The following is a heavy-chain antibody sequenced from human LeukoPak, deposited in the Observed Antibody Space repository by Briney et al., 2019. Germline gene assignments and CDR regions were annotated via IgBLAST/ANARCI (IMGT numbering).Heavy chain of an antibody. CDR2: ISYDGSGK. D-gene: IGHD5-24*01. V-gene: IGHV3-30*19. Sequence: GGSLRLSCEGSGFTFSNYWMTWVRQAPGKGLEWVAVISYDGSGKYYADSVKGRFTISRDNSKNTLYLQMNSLRAEDTAMYYCARGPLTGRWPDMGFDYWGQGTLVTVSS. CDR3: ARGPLTGRWPDMGFDY. J-gene: IGHJ4*02. CDR1: GFTFSNYW.